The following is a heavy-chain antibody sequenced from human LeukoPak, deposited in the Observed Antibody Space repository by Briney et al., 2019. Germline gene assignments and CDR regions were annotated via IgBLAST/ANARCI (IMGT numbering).Heavy chain of an antibody. CDR1: GFTVSRNY. J-gene: IGHJ4*02. CDR2: IYSGGST. CDR3: ARDYYDSSGAGSL. D-gene: IGHD3-22*01. Sequence: PGGSLRLSCAASGFTVSRNYMSWVRQAPGKGLEWVSVIYSGGSTYYADSVKGRFTISRDNSKNTLYLQMNSLRAEDTAVYYCARDYYDSSGAGSLWGQGTLVTVSS. V-gene: IGHV3-66*02.